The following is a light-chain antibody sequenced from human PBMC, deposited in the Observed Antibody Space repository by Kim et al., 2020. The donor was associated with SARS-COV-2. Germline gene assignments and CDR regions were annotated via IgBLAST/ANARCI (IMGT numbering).Light chain of an antibody. V-gene: IGKV3-20*01. CDR1: QGVSSSY. Sequence: PGRKATLSCRGSQGVSSSYLAWYQQRPGQAPKLLIYATSSRATGIPDRFSGSGSGTDFTLTISRLEPEDFAVYFCQQYGSSPPITFGQGTRLEIK. CDR3: QQYGSSPPIT. CDR2: ATS. J-gene: IGKJ5*01.